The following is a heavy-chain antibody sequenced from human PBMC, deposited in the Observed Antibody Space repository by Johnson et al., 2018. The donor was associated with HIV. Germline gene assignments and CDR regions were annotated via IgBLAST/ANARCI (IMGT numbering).Heavy chain of an antibody. CDR2: ISYDGRNK. CDR3: ARDQFHKGGGSLVDGFDI. Sequence: QVQLVESWGGVVQPGRSLSLSCAASGFTFSSYAMNWVRQAPGKGLEWVAVISYDGRNKDYADSVKGRCTISRDNSKNTLFLQMNSLRPEDTAVYHCARDQFHKGGGSLVDGFDIWGQGTMVTVSS. V-gene: IGHV3-30*04. CDR1: GFTFSSYA. D-gene: IGHD2-15*01. J-gene: IGHJ3*02.